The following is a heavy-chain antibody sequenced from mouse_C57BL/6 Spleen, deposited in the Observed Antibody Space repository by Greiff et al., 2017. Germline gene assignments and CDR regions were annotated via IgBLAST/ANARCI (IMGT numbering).Heavy chain of an antibody. J-gene: IGHJ4*01. Sequence: EVQLQESGPGLVKPSQSLSLTCSVTGYSITSGYYWNWIRQFPGNTLEWMGYISYDGSNNYNPSLKDRITITRDTSKNQFFLKLNAVTTEDTATYYCARDGYGNYCAMDYWGQGTSVTVSS. CDR1: GYSITSGYY. D-gene: IGHD2-1*01. CDR3: ARDGYGNYCAMDY. V-gene: IGHV3-6*01. CDR2: ISYDGSN.